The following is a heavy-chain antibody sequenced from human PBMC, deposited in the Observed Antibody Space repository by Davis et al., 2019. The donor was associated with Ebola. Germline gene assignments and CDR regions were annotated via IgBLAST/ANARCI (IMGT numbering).Heavy chain of an antibody. J-gene: IGHJ6*02. CDR1: GFTFSSYW. D-gene: IGHD4-17*01. Sequence: GESLKISCAASGFTFSSYWMSWVRQAPGKGLEWVANIKQDGSEKYYVDSVKGRFTISRDNAKNSLYLQMNSLRAEDTAVYYCARDALRYGDYLLYYYGMDVWGQGTTVTVSS. CDR3: ARDALRYGDYLLYYYGMDV. V-gene: IGHV3-7*01. CDR2: IKQDGSEK.